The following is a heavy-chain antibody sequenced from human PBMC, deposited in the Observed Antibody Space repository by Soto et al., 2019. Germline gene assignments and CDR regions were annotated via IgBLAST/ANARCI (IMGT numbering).Heavy chain of an antibody. Sequence: EVQLLESGGGLVQPGGSLRLSCAASGFTFSSYAMSWVRQAPGKGLEWVSAISGSGGSTYYADTVKGRFTISRDNSKNTVYLQMNSLRPEDTPVYYSANLLLVGELSNWGQGTLVTVSS. D-gene: IGHD3-10*01. J-gene: IGHJ4*02. V-gene: IGHV3-23*01. CDR2: ISGSGGST. CDR3: ANLLLVGELSN. CDR1: GFTFSSYA.